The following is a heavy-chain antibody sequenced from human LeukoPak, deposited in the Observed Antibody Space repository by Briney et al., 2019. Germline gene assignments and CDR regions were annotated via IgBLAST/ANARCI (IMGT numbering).Heavy chain of an antibody. CDR3: ARDLGYSYGLGY. CDR2: ISSSSYI. V-gene: IGHV3-21*01. J-gene: IGHJ4*02. CDR1: GFTFSSYS. Sequence: GGSLRLSCAASGFTFSSYSMNWVRQAPGKGLEWVSSISSSSYIYYADSVKGRFTISRDNAKNSLYLQMNSLRAEDTAVYYCARDLGYSYGLGYWGQGTLVTVSS. D-gene: IGHD5-18*01.